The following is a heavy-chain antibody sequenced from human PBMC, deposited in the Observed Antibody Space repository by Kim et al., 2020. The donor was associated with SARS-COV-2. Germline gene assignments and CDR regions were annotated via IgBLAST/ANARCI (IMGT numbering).Heavy chain of an antibody. D-gene: IGHD3-10*01. CDR2: IYYSGST. CDR1: GGSISSSSYY. J-gene: IGHJ6*02. V-gene: IGHV4-39*01. Sequence: SETLSLTCTVSGGSISSSSYYWGWIRPPSGKGLEWIGSIYYSGSTYYNSSLKRRVTISVDTSKNPFPQKPSSVTAAATAVYYCARLVRFDISYYLYYGMDVWGQGATVTVSS. CDR3: ARLVRFDISYYLYYGMDV.